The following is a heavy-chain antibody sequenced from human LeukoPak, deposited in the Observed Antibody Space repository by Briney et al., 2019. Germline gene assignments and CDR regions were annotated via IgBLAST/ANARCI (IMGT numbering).Heavy chain of an antibody. CDR3: ARPHSSGWDNYYYYYGMDV. V-gene: IGHV1-18*04. CDR2: ISAYNGNT. CDR1: GYSFTSYW. D-gene: IGHD6-19*01. J-gene: IGHJ6*02. Sequence: GESLKISCKGSGYSFTSYWIGWVRQMPGKGLEWMGWISAYNGNTNYAQKLQGRVTMTTDTSTSTAYMELRSLRSDDTAVYYCARPHSSGWDNYYYYYGMDVWGQGTTVTVSS.